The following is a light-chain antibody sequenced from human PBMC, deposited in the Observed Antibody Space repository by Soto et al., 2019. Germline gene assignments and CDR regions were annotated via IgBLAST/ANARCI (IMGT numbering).Light chain of an antibody. CDR1: QDVTTN. CDR2: DIS. Sequence: EIRMTQFPATLSASPVGGSTLSCRAAQDVTTNFACYQLKRGQPPRLLIYDISTRATGVPARFSGSGSGTEFTLTISGLQSEDFALYFCQQYNNWPFSFGQGTRLEI. J-gene: IGKJ5*01. CDR3: QQYNNWPFS. V-gene: IGKV3-15*01.